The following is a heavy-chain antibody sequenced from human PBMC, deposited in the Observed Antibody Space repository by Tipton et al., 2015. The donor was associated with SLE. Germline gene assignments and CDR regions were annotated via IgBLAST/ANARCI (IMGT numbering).Heavy chain of an antibody. V-gene: IGHV3-21*01. CDR2: ISSSSSYI. D-gene: IGHD5-24*01. CDR3: AREHQRWLHWGGSFDF. J-gene: IGHJ4*02. Sequence: GSLRLSCAASGFTFSSYSMNWVRQAPGKGLEWVSSISSSSSYIYYADSVKGRFTISRDNAKNSLYLQMNSLRTEDTAVYYCAREHQRWLHWGGSFDFWGQGTLVTVSS. CDR1: GFTFSSYS.